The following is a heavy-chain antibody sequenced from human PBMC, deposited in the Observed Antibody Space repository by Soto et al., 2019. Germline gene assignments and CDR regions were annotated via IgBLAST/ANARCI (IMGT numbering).Heavy chain of an antibody. J-gene: IGHJ3*01. Sequence: QVQLVESGGGVVQPGRSLTLSCVVSGVTFRTYGIHWVRQAPGKGLEWVAVISYDGDYKSYADSVKGRFSISRDNSENTVYLQLTSLGAEDTALYYCAKSDRGVFGVVMSPALDPLDVWGQGTMVAVSS. D-gene: IGHD3-3*01. CDR3: AKSDRGVFGVVMSPALDPLDV. CDR2: ISYDGDYK. V-gene: IGHV3-30*18. CDR1: GVTFRTYG.